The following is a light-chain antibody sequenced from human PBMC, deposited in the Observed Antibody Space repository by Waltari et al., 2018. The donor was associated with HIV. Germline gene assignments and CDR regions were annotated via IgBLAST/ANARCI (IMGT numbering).Light chain of an antibody. CDR2: GVN. CDR3: SSYGDNNKYL. J-gene: IGLJ1*01. CDR1: SSDVGDYDY. V-gene: IGLV2-8*01. Sequence: QSALTQPPSASESLGQSVTISCTGTSSDVGDYDYASWYPQHPGKAPKLLIFGVNKRPSGVPDRFSGSKSGTTASLTVSGLQAEDEADYYCSSYGDNNKYLFGTGTKVTVL.